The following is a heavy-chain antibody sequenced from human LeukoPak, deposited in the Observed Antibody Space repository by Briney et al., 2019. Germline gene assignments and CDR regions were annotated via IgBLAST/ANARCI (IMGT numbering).Heavy chain of an antibody. D-gene: IGHD2-2*01. CDR1: GHTFTSYG. V-gene: IGHV1-18*01. CDR3: ARDLGDIVVIPAAFTLP. J-gene: IGHJ5*02. Sequence: ASMKVSCKASGHTFTSYGISWVRQAPGQGLEWMGWISGYNGNTNYAQKFQGRVTMTTDTSTSTAYMELRSLRSDDAAVYYCARDLGDIVVIPAAFTLPWGQGTLVTVSS. CDR2: ISGYNGNT.